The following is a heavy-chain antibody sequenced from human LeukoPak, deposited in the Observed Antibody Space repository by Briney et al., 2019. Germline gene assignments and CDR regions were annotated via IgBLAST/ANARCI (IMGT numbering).Heavy chain of an antibody. Sequence: GGSLRLSCAASGFTFSSYAMHWVRQAPGKGLEYVSAISSNGGSTYYANSVKGRFTISRDNSKNTLYLQMGSLRAEDMAVYYCARERRDGRAFDIWGQGTMVTVSS. CDR2: ISSNGGST. V-gene: IGHV3-64*01. J-gene: IGHJ3*02. CDR1: GFTFSSYA. CDR3: ARERRDGRAFDI. D-gene: IGHD2-15*01.